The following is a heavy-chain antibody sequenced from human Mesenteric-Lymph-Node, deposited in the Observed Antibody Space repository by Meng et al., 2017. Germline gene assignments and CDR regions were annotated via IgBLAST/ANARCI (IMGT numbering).Heavy chain of an antibody. CDR3: AKVTHSWVYYTYPYYYYYGMDV. J-gene: IGHJ6*02. V-gene: IGHV3-23*01. D-gene: IGHD3-3*01. Sequence: GESLKISCAASGFTFSSYAMSWVRQAPGKGLEWVSAISGSGGSTYYADSVKGRFTISRDNSKNTLYLQMNSLRAEDTAVYYCAKVTHSWVYYTYPYYYYYGMDVWGQGTMVTVSS. CDR2: ISGSGGST. CDR1: GFTFSSYA.